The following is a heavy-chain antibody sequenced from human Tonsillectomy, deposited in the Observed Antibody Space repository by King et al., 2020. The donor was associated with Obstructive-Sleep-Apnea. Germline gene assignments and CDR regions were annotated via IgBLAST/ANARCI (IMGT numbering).Heavy chain of an antibody. J-gene: IGHJ4*02. D-gene: IGHD3-10*01. CDR3: AKDYSLWFGEWHYFDY. Sequence: VQLVESGGGVVQPWRSLRLSCAASGFTFSSYGMHWVRPALGKGLGWVAVLSYDGINTYYADSVKGRFTISTDNSKNTLYLQRNSLRAEDTAVYYCAKDYSLWFGEWHYFDYWGQGTLVTVSS. CDR1: GFTFSSYG. CDR2: LSYDGINT. V-gene: IGHV3-30*18.